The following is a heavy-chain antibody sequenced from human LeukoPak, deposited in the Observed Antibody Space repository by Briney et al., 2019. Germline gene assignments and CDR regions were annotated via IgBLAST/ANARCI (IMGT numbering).Heavy chain of an antibody. J-gene: IGHJ4*02. CDR3: ARAKWELLTDY. Sequence: GGSLRLSCAASGFTFSSYWMSWVRPAPGKGLERVANIKQDGSEKYYADSVKGRFTISRDNAKNSLYLQMNSLRAEDTAVYYCARAKWELLTDYWGQGTLVTVSS. V-gene: IGHV3-7*05. D-gene: IGHD1-26*01. CDR1: GFTFSSYW. CDR2: IKQDGSEK.